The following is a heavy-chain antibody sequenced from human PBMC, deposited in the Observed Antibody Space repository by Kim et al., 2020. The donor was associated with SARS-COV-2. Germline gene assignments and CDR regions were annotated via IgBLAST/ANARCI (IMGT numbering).Heavy chain of an antibody. CDR3: ARETAIPDYYYGMDV. Sequence: GGSLRLSCAASGFTFSSYAMHWVRQAPGKGLEWVAVISYDGSNKYYADSVKGRFTISRDNSKNTLYLQMNSLRAEDTAVYYCARETAIPDYYYGMDVWGQGTTVTVSS. CDR2: ISYDGSNK. CDR1: GFTFSSYA. D-gene: IGHD2-21*02. V-gene: IGHV3-30*04. J-gene: IGHJ6*02.